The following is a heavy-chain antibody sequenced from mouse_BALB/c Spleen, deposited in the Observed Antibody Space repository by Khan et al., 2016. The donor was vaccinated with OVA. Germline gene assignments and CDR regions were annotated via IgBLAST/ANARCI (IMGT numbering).Heavy chain of an antibody. CDR3: ARPPYFSYTLDH. V-gene: IGHV9-3-1*01. CDR2: INTYTGEP. Sequence: QIQLVQSGPELKKPGETVKISCKASGYTFTNYGMNWVKQSPGKALKWMGWINTYTGEPTYADDFKGRFAFSLETSANTAYLQINNLKNEDTATYCGARPPYFSYTLDHWGQGTSVTVSS. J-gene: IGHJ4*01. CDR1: GYTFTNYG. D-gene: IGHD2-10*01.